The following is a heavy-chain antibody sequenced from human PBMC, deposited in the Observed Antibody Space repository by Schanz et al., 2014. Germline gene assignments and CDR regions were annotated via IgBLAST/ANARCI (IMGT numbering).Heavy chain of an antibody. CDR3: AKGKSEVRGIILDY. J-gene: IGHJ4*02. CDR2: ISDDGSGK. CDR1: GFTFSRYG. V-gene: IGHV3-30*18. D-gene: IGHD3-10*01. Sequence: QVHLVESGGGVVQPGRSLRLSCAASGFTFSRYGMHWVRQAPGKGLEWVAVISDDGSGKYSADSVKGRVTISRDNSRNTLFLQMRNLRADDTALYYCAKGKSEVRGIILDYWGQGTMVVVSS.